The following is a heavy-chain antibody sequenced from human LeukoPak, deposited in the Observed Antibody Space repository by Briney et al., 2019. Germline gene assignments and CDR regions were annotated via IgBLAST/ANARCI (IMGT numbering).Heavy chain of an antibody. Sequence: GASVKVSCKASGYTFTSYDINWVRQATGQGLEWMGWMNPNNGNTGYAQKFQGRVTMTRNTSISTAYLELSSLRSEDRAVYYCARDRGVDYCSGGSCSHYYYYMDVWGKGTTVTISS. V-gene: IGHV1-8*01. CDR1: GYTFTSYD. CDR2: MNPNNGNT. D-gene: IGHD2-15*01. J-gene: IGHJ6*03. CDR3: ARDRGVDYCSGGSCSHYYYYMDV.